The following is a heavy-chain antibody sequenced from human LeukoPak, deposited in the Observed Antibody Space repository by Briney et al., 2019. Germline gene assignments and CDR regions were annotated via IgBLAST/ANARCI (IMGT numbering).Heavy chain of an antibody. V-gene: IGHV3-23*01. CDR2: ISGGGDHT. J-gene: IGHJ5*02. CDR1: GFTFNNYA. D-gene: IGHD3-10*01. CDR3: AKAGTYYASGSFSDH. Sequence: TGGSLRLSCTASGFTFNNYAMSWVRQAPGEGLEWVSGISGGGDHTNYVDSVKGRFTISRDNSKNTLYLQMKSLRVEDTAVYYCAKAGTYYASGSFSDHWGQGTLVTVSS.